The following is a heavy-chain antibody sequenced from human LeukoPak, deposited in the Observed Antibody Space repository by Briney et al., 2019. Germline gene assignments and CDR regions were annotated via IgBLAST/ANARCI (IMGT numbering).Heavy chain of an antibody. V-gene: IGHV3-74*01. CDR3: SRDRRTWFDP. J-gene: IGHJ5*02. CDR2: ITSDGSDT. CDR1: GFTFSSYW. Sequence: GGSLRLSCAASGFTFSSYWMHWVRQVPGKGLVWVSRITSDGSDTIYADSVKGRFTISRDNAKNTLHLQMNSLRAEDTALYYCSRDRRTWFDPWGQGTLVTVSS.